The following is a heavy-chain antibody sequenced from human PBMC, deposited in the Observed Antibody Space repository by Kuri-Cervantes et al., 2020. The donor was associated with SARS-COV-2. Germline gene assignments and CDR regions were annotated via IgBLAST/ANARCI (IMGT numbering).Heavy chain of an antibody. CDR2: ISYDGSNK. Sequence: GGSLRLSCAASGFTFSSYAMHWVRQAPGKGLEWVAVISYDGSNKYYADSVKGRFTISRDNSKNTLYLQMNSLRAEDTAVYYCARDGDDPTGERALDIWGQGTMVTVSS. J-gene: IGHJ3*02. D-gene: IGHD7-27*01. V-gene: IGHV3-30*04. CDR1: GFTFSSYA. CDR3: ARDGDDPTGERALDI.